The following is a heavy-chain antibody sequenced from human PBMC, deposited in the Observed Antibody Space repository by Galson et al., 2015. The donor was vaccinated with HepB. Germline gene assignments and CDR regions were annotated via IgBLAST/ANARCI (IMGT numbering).Heavy chain of an antibody. D-gene: IGHD6-13*01. CDR3: AKEPSSSSWFFDTDY. V-gene: IGHV3-23*01. CDR1: GFIFSDYA. CDR2: IGGSGGTT. J-gene: IGHJ4*02. Sequence: SLRLSCAASGFIFSDYAMDWVRQAPGKGLEWVSAIGGSGGTTNYADSVKGRFTISRDNSKNILYLEMKSLRSEDTAMYYCAKEPSSSSWFFDTDYWGQGVFVTVTS.